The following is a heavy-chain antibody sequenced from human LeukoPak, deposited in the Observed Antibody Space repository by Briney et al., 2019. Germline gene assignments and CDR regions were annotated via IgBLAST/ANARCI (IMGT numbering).Heavy chain of an antibody. V-gene: IGHV3-21*01. D-gene: IGHD3-22*01. Sequence: PGGSLRLSCAAYGFTLSSHSMNWVRQAPGKGLEWVSSISSSSSDIHTADSVKGRFTISRDNAKNSLYLQMNSLRAEDTAVYYCARDLYDSGAYSSPIDYWGQGTLVTVSS. CDR2: ISSSSSDI. CDR1: GFTLSSHS. J-gene: IGHJ4*02. CDR3: ARDLYDSGAYSSPIDY.